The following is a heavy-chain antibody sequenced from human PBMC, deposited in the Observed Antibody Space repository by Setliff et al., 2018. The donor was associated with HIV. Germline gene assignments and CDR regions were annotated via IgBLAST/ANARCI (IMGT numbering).Heavy chain of an antibody. CDR3: ARVPIVAVVTATPPAFDI. CDR2: INHSGST. Sequence: SETLSLTCAVYGGSFSGYYWSWIRQPPGKGLEWIGEINHSGSTNYNPSLKSRVTMSVDTSKNQFSLKLSSVTAADTAVYYCARVPIVAVVTATPPAFDIWGQGTMVTVSS. CDR1: GGSFSGYY. D-gene: IGHD2-15*01. J-gene: IGHJ3*02. V-gene: IGHV4-34*01.